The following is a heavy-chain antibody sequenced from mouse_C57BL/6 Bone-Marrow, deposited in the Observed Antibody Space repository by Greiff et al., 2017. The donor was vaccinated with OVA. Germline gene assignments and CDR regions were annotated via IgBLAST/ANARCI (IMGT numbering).Heavy chain of an antibody. CDR3: AREGSGSSSYWYFDV. J-gene: IGHJ1*03. CDR2: IYHRDGST. V-gene: IGHV1-85*01. CDR1: GYTFTSYD. D-gene: IGHD1-1*01. Sequence: QVQLQQSGPELVKPGASVKLSCKASGYTFTSYDINWVKQRPGQGLEWIGWIYHRDGSTKYNEKFKGKATLTVDTSSSTAYMELHSLTSEDSAVYFCAREGSGSSSYWYFDVWGTGTTVTVSS.